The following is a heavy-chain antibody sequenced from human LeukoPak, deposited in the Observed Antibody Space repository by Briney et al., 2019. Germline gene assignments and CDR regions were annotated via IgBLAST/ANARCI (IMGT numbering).Heavy chain of an antibody. CDR2: IYHSGST. D-gene: IGHD6-13*01. J-gene: IGHJ4*02. Sequence: PSETLSLTCTVSGYSISSGYYWGWIRQPPGKGLEWIGSIYHSGSTYYNPSLKSRVTISVDTSKNQFSLKLSSVTAADTAVYYCARGLPTVAAAGMKESVLDYFDYWGQGTLVTVSS. CDR1: GYSISSGYY. V-gene: IGHV4-38-2*02. CDR3: ARGLPTVAAAGMKESVLDYFDY.